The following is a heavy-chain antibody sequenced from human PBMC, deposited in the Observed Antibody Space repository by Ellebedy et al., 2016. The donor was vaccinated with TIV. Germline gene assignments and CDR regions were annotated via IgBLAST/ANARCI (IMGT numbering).Heavy chain of an antibody. CDR1: GFTFSSYG. CDR3: ARGVPRWLRPGDWYFDL. CDR2: IWYDGSNK. Sequence: GGSLRLXXAASGFTFSSYGMHWVRQAPGKGLEWVAVIWYDGSNKYYADSVKGRFTISRDNSKNTLYLQMNSLRAEDTAVYYCARGVPRWLRPGDWYFDLWGRGTLVTVSS. J-gene: IGHJ2*01. V-gene: IGHV3-33*01. D-gene: IGHD3-10*01.